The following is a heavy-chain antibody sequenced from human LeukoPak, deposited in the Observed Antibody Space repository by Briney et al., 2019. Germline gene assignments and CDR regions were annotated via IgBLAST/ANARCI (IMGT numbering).Heavy chain of an antibody. J-gene: IGHJ6*02. CDR2: MNPNSGNT. D-gene: IGHD3-10*01. Sequence: ASVTVSCKASGFTFTSYDINWVRQAPGQGLEGMGWMNPNSGNTRYAQKVQGRITMTRDTSISTAYMELSSLRSEDTAVYYCARGPTLVRGVIMPDSVGGMDVWGQGTTVTVSS. CDR1: GFTFTSYD. V-gene: IGHV1-8*01. CDR3: ARGPTLVRGVIMPDSVGGMDV.